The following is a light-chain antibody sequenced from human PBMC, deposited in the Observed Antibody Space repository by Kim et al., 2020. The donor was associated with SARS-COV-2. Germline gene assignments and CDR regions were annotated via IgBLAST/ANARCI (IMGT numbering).Light chain of an antibody. V-gene: IGKV3-20*01. J-gene: IGKJ1*01. CDR2: GAS. CDR1: QSIRSRH. CDR3: QQYGSSPRT. Sequence: SPGERATLSCRASQSIRSRHLAWYQQKPGHSPRLLIYGASTRAPVIPERFSGSGSGTDFTLTINRLVPADFAVYYCQQYGSSPRTFGQGTKVDIK.